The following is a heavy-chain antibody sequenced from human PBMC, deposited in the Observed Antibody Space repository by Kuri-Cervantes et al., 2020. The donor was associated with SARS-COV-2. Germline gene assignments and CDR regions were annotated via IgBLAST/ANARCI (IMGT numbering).Heavy chain of an antibody. D-gene: IGHD2-15*01. V-gene: IGHV4-34*01. CDR3: ARVEDYCSGGTCYFRNNWFDP. CDR1: GGSFSGYY. J-gene: IGHJ5*02. CDR2: INRSGST. Sequence: SETLSLTCAVYGGSFSGYYWSWIRQPPGKGLEWIGEINRSGSTNYNPSLKGRVTISVDTSKNQFSLKLSSVTAADTAVYYRARVEDYCSGGTCYFRNNWFDPWGQGTLVTVSS.